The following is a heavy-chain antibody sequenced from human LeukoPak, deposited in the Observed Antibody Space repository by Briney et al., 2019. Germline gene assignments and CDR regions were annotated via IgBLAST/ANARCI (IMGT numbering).Heavy chain of an antibody. D-gene: IGHD1-26*01. CDR3: AARAIVGATRYYMDV. Sequence: SETLSLTCTVSGYSISSGYYWGWIRQPPGKGLEWIGEINHSGSTNYNPSLKSRVTISVDTSKNQFSLKLSSVTAADTAVYYCAARAIVGATRYYMDVWGKGTTVTVSS. J-gene: IGHJ6*03. V-gene: IGHV4-38-2*02. CDR2: INHSGST. CDR1: GYSISSGYY.